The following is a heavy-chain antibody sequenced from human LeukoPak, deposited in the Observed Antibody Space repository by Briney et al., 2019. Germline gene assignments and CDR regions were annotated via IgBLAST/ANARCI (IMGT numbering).Heavy chain of an antibody. Sequence: ASVKVSCKASGYTFTSYDINWVRQATGQGLEWMGWMNPNSGNTGYAQKFQGRVTITRNTSISTAYMELRSLRSDDTAVYYCAGSLGYCTSNACYLKYWGQGTLVTVSS. J-gene: IGHJ4*02. CDR2: MNPNSGNT. CDR3: AGSLGYCTSNACYLKY. V-gene: IGHV1-8*03. D-gene: IGHD2-2*01. CDR1: GYTFTSYD.